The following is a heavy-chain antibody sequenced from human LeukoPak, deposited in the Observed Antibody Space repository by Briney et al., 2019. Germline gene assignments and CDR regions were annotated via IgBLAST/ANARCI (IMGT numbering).Heavy chain of an antibody. V-gene: IGHV3-21*01. CDR2: ISSSGSYI. J-gene: IGHJ4*02. D-gene: IGHD2-15*01. CDR3: ARVSRSGGSRLYYFDY. CDR1: GFTFSSYS. Sequence: GGSLRLSCAASGFTFSSYSMNWVRQAPGKGLEWVSSISSSGSYIYYADSVKGRFTISRDNAKNSLYLQMNSLRAEDTAVYHCARVSRSGGSRLYYFDYWGQGTLVTVSS.